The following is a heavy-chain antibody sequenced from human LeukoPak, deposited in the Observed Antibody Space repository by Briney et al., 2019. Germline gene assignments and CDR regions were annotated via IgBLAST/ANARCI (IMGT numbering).Heavy chain of an antibody. D-gene: IGHD3-3*01. J-gene: IGHJ3*02. CDR3: ARGKTADYDFWSGYYPDAFDI. Sequence: PSETLSLTCTVSGGSISSYYWSWIRQPPGKGLEWIGYIYYTGSTNYNPSLKSRVTISVDTSKNQFSLKLSSVTAADTAVYYCARGKTADYDFWSGYYPDAFDIWGQGTMVTVSS. V-gene: IGHV4-59*01. CDR2: IYYTGST. CDR1: GGSISSYY.